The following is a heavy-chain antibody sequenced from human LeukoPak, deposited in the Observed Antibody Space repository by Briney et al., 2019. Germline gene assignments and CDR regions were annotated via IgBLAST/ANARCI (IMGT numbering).Heavy chain of an antibody. CDR3: ARRDSSGYFSDY. CDR2: ISSNGGST. CDR1: GFAFTSYV. J-gene: IGHJ4*02. D-gene: IGHD6-19*01. Sequence: GGSLRLSCAASGFAFTSYVMYWVRQAPGRGLEYISVISSNGGSTYYANSVKGRFIISRDNSKNMLYLQMGSLRAEDMAVYYCARRDSSGYFSDYWGQGTLVTVSS. V-gene: IGHV3-64*01.